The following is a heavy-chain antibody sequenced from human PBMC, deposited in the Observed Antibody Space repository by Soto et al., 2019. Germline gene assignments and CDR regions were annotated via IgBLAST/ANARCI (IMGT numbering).Heavy chain of an antibody. CDR2: IYHNGTT. CDR3: RTVRGGLFMMDV. D-gene: IGHD3-10*01. J-gene: IGHJ6*02. CDR1: GGYITNSPW. Sequence: SETLCLTCTVSGGYITNSPWWRWVRRAPGKGLEWIGEIYHNGTTHCNPSLESRVNMSVDQSKTQFSLNLRSMTAADLAVYYWRTVRGGLFMMDVWVQGSTV. V-gene: IGHV4-4*02.